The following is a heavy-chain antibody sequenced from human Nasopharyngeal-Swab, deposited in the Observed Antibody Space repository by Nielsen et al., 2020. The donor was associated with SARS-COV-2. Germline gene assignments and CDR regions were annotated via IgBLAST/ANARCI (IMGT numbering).Heavy chain of an antibody. CDR1: GYTFTGYY. D-gene: IGHD1-7*01. J-gene: IGHJ3*02. Sequence: ASVKVSCKASGYTFTGYYMHWVRQAPGQGLEWMGWINPNSGGTSYAQKFQGWVTMTRDTSISTAYMELSRLRSDDTAVYYCARARSGTTYNAFDIWGQGTMVTVSS. CDR3: ARARSGTTYNAFDI. CDR2: INPNSGGT. V-gene: IGHV1-2*04.